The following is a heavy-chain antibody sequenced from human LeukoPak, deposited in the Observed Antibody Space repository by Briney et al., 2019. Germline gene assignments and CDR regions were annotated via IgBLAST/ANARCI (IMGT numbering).Heavy chain of an antibody. CDR2: ISYDGSNK. CDR3: AKDTYYYDSSGLPHQGAFDI. Sequence: GGSLRLSCAASGFTFSSYGMHWVRQAPGKGLEWVAVISYDGSNKYYADSVKGRFTISRDNSKNTLYPQMNSLRAEDTAVYYCAKDTYYYDSSGLPHQGAFDIWGQGTMVTVSS. D-gene: IGHD3-22*01. V-gene: IGHV3-30*18. J-gene: IGHJ3*02. CDR1: GFTFSSYG.